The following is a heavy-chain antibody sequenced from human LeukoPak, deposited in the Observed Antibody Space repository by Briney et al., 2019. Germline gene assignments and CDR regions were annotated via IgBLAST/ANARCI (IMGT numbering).Heavy chain of an antibody. Sequence: SETLSLTCAVYGGSFSGYCWSWIRQPPGKGLEWIGEINHSGSTNYNPSLKSRVTISVDTSKNQFSLKLSSVTAAGTAVYYCARTGYSSGWYLYWGQGTLVTVSS. D-gene: IGHD6-19*01. CDR2: INHSGST. J-gene: IGHJ4*02. CDR1: GGSFSGYC. V-gene: IGHV4-34*01. CDR3: ARTGYSSGWYLY.